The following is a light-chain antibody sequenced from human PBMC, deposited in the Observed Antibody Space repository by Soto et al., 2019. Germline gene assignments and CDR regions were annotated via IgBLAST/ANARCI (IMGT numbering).Light chain of an antibody. CDR3: QQSYSTRPLT. CDR1: QSISSY. J-gene: IGKJ4*01. CDR2: AAS. V-gene: IGKV1-39*01. Sequence: DIQMTQSPSSLSASVGDRVTITCRASQSISSYVNWYQQKPGKAPKLLIYAASSLQSGVPSRFTGSGSGTDFTLTISSLQPDDFATYYCQQSYSTRPLTFGGGTKVEIK.